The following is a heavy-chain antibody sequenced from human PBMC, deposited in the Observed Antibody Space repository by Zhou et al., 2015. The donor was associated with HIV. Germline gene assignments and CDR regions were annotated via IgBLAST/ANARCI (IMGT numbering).Heavy chain of an antibody. CDR1: GGTFSGSE. Sequence: QVQLVQSGTEVKKPGSSVKVSCKTSGGTFSGSEISWVRQAPGQGLEWMGEITPTFDIVNYAQKFRGRVTITADEPTSTAYMELSSLRSEDAAVYYCARLAAAGRRNFDYWGQGTLVTVSS. CDR3: ARLAAAGRRNFDY. V-gene: IGHV1-69*01. J-gene: IGHJ4*02. CDR2: ITPTFDIV. D-gene: IGHD6-13*01.